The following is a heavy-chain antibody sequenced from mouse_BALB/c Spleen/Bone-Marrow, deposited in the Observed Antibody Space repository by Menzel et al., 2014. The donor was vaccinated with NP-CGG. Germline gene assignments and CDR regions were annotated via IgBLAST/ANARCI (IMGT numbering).Heavy chain of an antibody. D-gene: IGHD1-1*01. V-gene: IGHV14-3*02. CDR1: GFNIKDTY. J-gene: IGHJ4*01. CDR3: ARYRYYGSSYAMDY. CDR2: IDPANGNT. Sequence: EVQLQESGAELVKPGASVKLSCTASGFNIKDTYMHWVMQRPEQGLEWIGRIDPANGNTKYDPKFQGKATITADTSSNTAYLQRSSLTSEDTAVYYCARYRYYGSSYAMDYWGQGTSVTVSS.